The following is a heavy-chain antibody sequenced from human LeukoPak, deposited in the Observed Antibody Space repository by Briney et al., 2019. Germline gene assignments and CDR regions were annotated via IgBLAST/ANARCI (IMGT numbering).Heavy chain of an antibody. V-gene: IGHV1-69*06. J-gene: IGHJ1*01. CDR2: IIPIFGTA. CDR3: ARDGSGSYYKGEYFQH. Sequence: SVKVSCKASGGTFSSYAISWVRQAPGQGLEWMGGIIPIFGTANYAQKFQGRVRITADKSTSTAYMELSSLRSEDTAVYYCARDGSGSYYKGEYFQHWGQGTLVTVSS. CDR1: GGTFSSYA. D-gene: IGHD3-10*01.